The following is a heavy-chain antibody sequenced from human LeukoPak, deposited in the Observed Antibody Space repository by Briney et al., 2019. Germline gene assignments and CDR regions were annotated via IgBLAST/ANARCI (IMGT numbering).Heavy chain of an antibody. D-gene: IGHD5-18*01. J-gene: IGHJ3*02. CDR1: GFTFSSYA. CDR2: ISYDGSNK. CDR3: ARDSGYSYGPGAFDI. Sequence: GRSLRLSCVASGFTFSSYAMHWVRQAPGKGLEWVAVISYDGSNKYYVDSVKGRFTISRDNSKNTLYLQMNSLRAEDTAVYYCARDSGYSYGPGAFDIWGQGTMVTVSS. V-gene: IGHV3-30-3*01.